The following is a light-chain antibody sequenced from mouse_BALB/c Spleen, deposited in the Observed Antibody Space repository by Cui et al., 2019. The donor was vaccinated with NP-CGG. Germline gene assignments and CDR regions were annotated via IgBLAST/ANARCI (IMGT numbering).Light chain of an antibody. V-gene: IGLV1*01. CDR3: ALWYSNHWV. CDR1: AGAVTTSNY. CDR2: GTN. J-gene: IGLJ1*01. Sequence: VVIQESAPTTSPGETVTLTCRSSAGAVTTSNYANWVQEKPDHLFTGLIGGTNNRAPGVPARFSGSLIGDKAALTITGAQTEDEAIYFCALWYSNHWVFGGGTKLTVL.